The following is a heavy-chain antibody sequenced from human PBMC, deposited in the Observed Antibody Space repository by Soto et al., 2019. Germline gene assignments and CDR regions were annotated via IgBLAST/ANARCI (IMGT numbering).Heavy chain of an antibody. CDR2: IIPIFGTA. D-gene: IGHD2-2*01. Sequence: SVKVSCKASGGTFSSYAISWVRQAPGQGLEWMGGIIPIFGTANYAQKLQGRVTITADESTSTAYMELSSLRSEDTAVYYCASPLPVIVLVPGTRHTTGGMDVWGQGTTVTVSS. CDR1: GGTFSSYA. CDR3: ASPLPVIVLVPGTRHTTGGMDV. J-gene: IGHJ6*02. V-gene: IGHV1-69*13.